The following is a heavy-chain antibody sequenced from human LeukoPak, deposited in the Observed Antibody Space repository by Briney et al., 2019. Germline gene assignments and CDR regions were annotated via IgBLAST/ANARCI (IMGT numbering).Heavy chain of an antibody. Sequence: GGSLRLSCEPSGFAFSNSWMSWVRQAPGKGLEWVANINQHGNETYYVDSVKGRFTISRDNAKHSLYLQMDTLSAEETAVYCCARGYRDLWGQGTLVTVSS. CDR3: ARGYRDL. CDR2: INQHGNET. D-gene: IGHD2-2*02. V-gene: IGHV3-7*01. J-gene: IGHJ4*02. CDR1: GFAFSNSW.